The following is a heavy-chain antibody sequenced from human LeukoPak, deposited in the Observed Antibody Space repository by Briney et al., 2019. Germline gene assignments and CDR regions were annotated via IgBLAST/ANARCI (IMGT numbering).Heavy chain of an antibody. CDR3: ARYYYGSGTPDY. CDR1: GFTFSSYA. V-gene: IGHV3-23*01. J-gene: IGHJ4*02. D-gene: IGHD3-10*01. Sequence: GGSLRLSCAASGFTFSSYAMSWVRQAPGKGLEWVSAISGSGGSTYYADSVKGRFTISRDNSKNTLYLQMNSLRAEDTAVYCCARYYYGSGTPDYWGQETLVTVSS. CDR2: ISGSGGST.